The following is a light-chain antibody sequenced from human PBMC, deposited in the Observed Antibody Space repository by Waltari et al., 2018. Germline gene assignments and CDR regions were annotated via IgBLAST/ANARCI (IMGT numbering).Light chain of an antibody. CDR1: SSDIGAYKS. CDR2: EVD. J-gene: IGLJ2*01. Sequence: QSALTQPPSASGSPGQTLIISCTGTSSDIGAYKSVSWYQQIPGRAPALIIYEVDRRPPGVPDRFSGSKSGNTASLTVSGLQTEDEGDYYCSSYAGSNKLIFGGVTKLTVL. CDR3: SSYAGSNKLI. V-gene: IGLV2-8*01.